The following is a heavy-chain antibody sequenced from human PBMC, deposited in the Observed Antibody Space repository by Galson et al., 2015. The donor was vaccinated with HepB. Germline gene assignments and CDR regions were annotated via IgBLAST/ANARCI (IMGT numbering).Heavy chain of an antibody. J-gene: IGHJ5*02. V-gene: IGHV3-30*04. CDR3: ARDSYDILTGLAPPNWFDP. D-gene: IGHD3-9*01. CDR1: GFTFSSYA. Sequence: SLRLSCAASGFTFSSYAMHWVRQAPGKGLEWVAVISYDGSNKYYADSVKGRFTISRDNSKNTLYLQMNSLGAEDTAVYYCARDSYDILTGLAPPNWFDPWGQGTLVTVSS. CDR2: ISYDGSNK.